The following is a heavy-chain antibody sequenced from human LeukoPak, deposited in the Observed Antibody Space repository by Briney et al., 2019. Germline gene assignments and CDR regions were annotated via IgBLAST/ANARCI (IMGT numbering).Heavy chain of an antibody. CDR3: ASSPLHYDILTGYYTQYYFDY. V-gene: IGHV1-46*01. Sequence: ASVKVSCKASGYTFTSYYMHWVRQAPGQGLEWMGIINPSGGSTSYAQKFQGRVTMTRGMSTSTVYMELSSLRSEDTAVYYCASSPLHYDILTGYYTQYYFDYWGQGTLVTVSS. J-gene: IGHJ4*02. CDR1: GYTFTSYY. D-gene: IGHD3-9*01. CDR2: INPSGGST.